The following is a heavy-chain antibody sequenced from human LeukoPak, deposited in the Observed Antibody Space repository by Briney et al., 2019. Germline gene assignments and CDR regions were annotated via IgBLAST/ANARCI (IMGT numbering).Heavy chain of an antibody. CDR2: IYHSGST. CDR3: ARAGRRYYDSSGYYFDY. Sequence: SETLSLTCTVSGYSISSGYYWGWIRQPPGKGLEWIGSIYHSGSTYYNPSLKSRVTISIDTSKNQLSLKLNSVTTADTAVNYCARAGRRYYDSSGYYFDYWGQGTLVTVSS. J-gene: IGHJ4*02. CDR1: GYSISSGYY. V-gene: IGHV4-38-2*02. D-gene: IGHD3-22*01.